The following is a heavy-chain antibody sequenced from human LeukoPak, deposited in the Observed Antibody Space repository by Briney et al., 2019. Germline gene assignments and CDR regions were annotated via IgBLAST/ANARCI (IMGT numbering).Heavy chain of an antibody. Sequence: SVKVTCKASGGTFSSYTISRVRQAPRQGLEWMGRIIPILGIANYAQKFQGRVTITADKSTSTAYMELSSLRSEDTAVYYCARDPEAFDAFDIWGQGTMVTVSS. CDR1: GGTFSSYT. D-gene: IGHD1-14*01. CDR2: IIPILGIA. J-gene: IGHJ3*02. CDR3: ARDPEAFDAFDI. V-gene: IGHV1-69*04.